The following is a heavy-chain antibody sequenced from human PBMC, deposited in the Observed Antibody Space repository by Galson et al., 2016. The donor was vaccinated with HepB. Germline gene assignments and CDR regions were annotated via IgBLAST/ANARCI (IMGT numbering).Heavy chain of an antibody. Sequence: SLRLSCAASGFTFSSYGMHWVRQAPGKGLEWVAVISYDGSNKYYADSVKGRFTISRDNSKNTLYLQMNSLRAEDTAVYYCAKWGGSGYDWARLDYWGQGILVTVSS. CDR3: AKWGGSGYDWARLDY. CDR1: GFTFSSYG. D-gene: IGHD5-12*01. V-gene: IGHV3-30*18. CDR2: ISYDGSNK. J-gene: IGHJ4*02.